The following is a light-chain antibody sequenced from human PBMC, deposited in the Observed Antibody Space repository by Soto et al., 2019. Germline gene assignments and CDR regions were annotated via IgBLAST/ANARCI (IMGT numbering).Light chain of an antibody. CDR1: QSVADSY. CDR3: HHFGSSPET. CDR2: AAT. Sequence: EVVLTQSPGTLSLSPGERATLSCRASQSVADSYLAWYQQKPGRAPRPLFYAATRRATGIPDRFSGSGSGTDFTLTISTLEPDDFAVYYCHHFGSSPETFGQGTKVE. V-gene: IGKV3-20*01. J-gene: IGKJ1*01.